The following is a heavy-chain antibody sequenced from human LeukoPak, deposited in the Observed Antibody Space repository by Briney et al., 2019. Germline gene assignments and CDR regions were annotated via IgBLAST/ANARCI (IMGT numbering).Heavy chain of an antibody. Sequence: SETLSLTCTVSGGPITTYYLSWIRQSAGMGLEWIGRISGSGVITYNPSLKSRVILSLDTSNNHFSLKLISVPAADTAVYYCARATLPSLYSSSSGLDYGGQGTLVTVSS. J-gene: IGHJ4*02. V-gene: IGHV4-4*07. D-gene: IGHD6-6*01. CDR3: ARATLPSLYSSSSGLDY. CDR2: ISGSGVI. CDR1: GGPITTYY.